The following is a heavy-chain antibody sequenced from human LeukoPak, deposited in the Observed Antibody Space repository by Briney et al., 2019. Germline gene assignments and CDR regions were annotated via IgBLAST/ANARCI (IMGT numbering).Heavy chain of an antibody. CDR2: ISAYNGNT. J-gene: IGHJ6*02. CDR3: ARDEVRFFGPETPPVSVDDYYYGMDV. V-gene: IGHV1-18*01. Sequence: ASVKVSCKASGGTFSSYAISWVRQAPGQGLEWMGWISAYNGNTNYAQKLQGRVTMTTDTSTSTAYMELRSLRSDDTAVYYCARDEVRFFGPETPPVSVDDYYYGMDVWGQGTTVTVSS. CDR1: GGTFSSYA. D-gene: IGHD3-3*01.